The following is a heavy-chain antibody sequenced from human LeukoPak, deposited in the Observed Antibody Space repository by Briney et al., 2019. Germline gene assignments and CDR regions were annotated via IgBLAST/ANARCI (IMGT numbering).Heavy chain of an antibody. V-gene: IGHV4-59*08. J-gene: IGHJ1*01. Sequence: SSETLSLTCTVSGGSISSYYWSWIRQPPGKGLEWIGYIYYSGSTNYNPSLKSRVTISVDTSKNQFSLKLSPVTAADTAVYYCARLGRGITMVRGAPFPEYFQHWGQGILVTVSS. CDR3: ARLGRGITMVRGAPFPEYFQH. CDR1: GGSISSYY. D-gene: IGHD3-10*01. CDR2: IYYSGST.